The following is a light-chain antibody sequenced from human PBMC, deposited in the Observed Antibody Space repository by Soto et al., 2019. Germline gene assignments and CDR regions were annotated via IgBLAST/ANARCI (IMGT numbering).Light chain of an antibody. J-gene: IGKJ3*01. Sequence: DIQLTQSPSSLSASVGDIVTITCQASQDIKNFLNWYQQKPGKAPRLLIYAGSSLETGVPSRFSGSGSGTDFTFAISSVLAEDIAVYYCQYYGNSPRVTVGPGTQVVF. V-gene: IGKV1-33*01. CDR3: QYYGNSPRVT. CDR2: AGS. CDR1: QDIKNF.